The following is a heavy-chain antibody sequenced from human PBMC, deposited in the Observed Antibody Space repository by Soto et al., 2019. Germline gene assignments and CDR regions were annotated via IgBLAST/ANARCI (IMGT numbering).Heavy chain of an antibody. CDR3: ACIFSGGYGYGFYYYGMDV. V-gene: IGHV4-30-2*01. CDR2: IYHSGST. D-gene: IGHD5-18*01. Sequence: PSETLSLTCAVSGGSISSGGYSWSWIRQPPGKGLEWIGYIYHSGSTYYNPSLKSRVTISVDTSKNQFSLKLSSVTAADTAVYYCACIFSGGYGYGFYYYGMDVWGQGTTVTLSS. CDR1: GGSISSGGYS. J-gene: IGHJ6*02.